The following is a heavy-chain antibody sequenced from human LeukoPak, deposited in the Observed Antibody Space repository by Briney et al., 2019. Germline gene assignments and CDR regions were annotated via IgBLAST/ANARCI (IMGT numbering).Heavy chain of an antibody. D-gene: IGHD2-2*02. CDR1: GGSISSYY. V-gene: IGHV4-59*01. Sequence: SETLSLTCTVSGGSISSYYWSWIRQPPGKGLEWIGYIYYSGSTNYNPSLKSRVTISVDTSKNQSSLKLSSVTAADTAVYYCARSDIVVVPAAIPPAFDIWGQGTMVTVSS. J-gene: IGHJ3*02. CDR2: IYYSGST. CDR3: ARSDIVVVPAAIPPAFDI.